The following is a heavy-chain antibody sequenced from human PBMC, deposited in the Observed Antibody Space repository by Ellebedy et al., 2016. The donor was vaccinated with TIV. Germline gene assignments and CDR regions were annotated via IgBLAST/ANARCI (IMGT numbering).Heavy chain of an antibody. J-gene: IGHJ4*02. Sequence: GGSLRLXXAASGFTFRNNWMTWVRQAPGKGLEWVSNIKEDGNEKRYVDSVKGRFTISRDNAKNSLYLEMNSLRVEDTDLYYCARHIRSWDKDFDYWGQGTPVTVSS. D-gene: IGHD1-26*01. V-gene: IGHV3-7*04. CDR3: ARHIRSWDKDFDY. CDR1: GFTFRNNW. CDR2: IKEDGNEK.